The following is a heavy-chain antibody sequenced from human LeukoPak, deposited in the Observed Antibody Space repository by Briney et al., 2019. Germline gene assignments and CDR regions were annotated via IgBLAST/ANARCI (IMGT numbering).Heavy chain of an antibody. J-gene: IGHJ4*02. V-gene: IGHV3-53*01. CDR1: GFTVTSNY. CDR3: VSHSDPLTGYSFDY. Sequence: GGSPRLSCAASGFTVTSNYMTWVRQAPGKGLEWVSIIYDNGDTYYADSVKGRFTVTRDSSKNTVSLEMNSLRVDDTAVYYCVSHSDPLTGYSFDYWGQGTLVTVSS. CDR2: IYDNGDT. D-gene: IGHD3-9*01.